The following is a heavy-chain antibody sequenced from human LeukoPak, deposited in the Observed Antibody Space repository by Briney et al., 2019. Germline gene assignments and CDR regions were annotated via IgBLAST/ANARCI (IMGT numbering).Heavy chain of an antibody. V-gene: IGHV3-74*01. CDR2: IDSDGSNT. J-gene: IGHJ4*02. Sequence: PGGSLRLSCAASGFTFSTYWMHWVRRAPGKGLMWVSRIDSDGSNTSYADSVKGRFTISRDNAKNSLYLQMNSLRAEDTAVYYCARGFVDTAMVIEVLDFDYWGQGTLVTVSS. CDR3: ARGFVDTAMVIEVLDFDY. CDR1: GFTFSTYW. D-gene: IGHD5-18*01.